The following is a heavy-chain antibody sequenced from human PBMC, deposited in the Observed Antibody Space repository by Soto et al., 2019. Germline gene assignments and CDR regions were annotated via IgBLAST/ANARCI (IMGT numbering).Heavy chain of an antibody. CDR3: GRRGLVRGYDY. Sequence: GGSLRLSCAASGFTFSSYGMNWVRQAPGKGLEWVSFISSSSSYTQYADSVEGRFTVSRDNAKNSLYLQMNSLGAEDTAVYYCGRRGLVRGYDYWGQGTRVTVSS. D-gene: IGHD3-10*01. CDR2: ISSSSSYT. V-gene: IGHV3-21*06. CDR1: GFTFSSYG. J-gene: IGHJ4*02.